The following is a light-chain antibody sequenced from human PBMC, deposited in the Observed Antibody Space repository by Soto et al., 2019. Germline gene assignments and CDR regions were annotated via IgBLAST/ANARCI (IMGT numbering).Light chain of an antibody. CDR3: MKFAHLPRT. CDR1: QSLVHSDGNTD. Sequence: DVVLTQTPLSSPVTLGQPASISCRSSQSLVHSDGNTDLSWLQQRPGQPPRLLIYQSSNRFSGVTDKHSGNGARTDITLKISSVETEDVGVYYCMKFAHLPRTFGQGTKVEIK. CDR2: QSS. J-gene: IGKJ1*01. V-gene: IGKV2-24*01.